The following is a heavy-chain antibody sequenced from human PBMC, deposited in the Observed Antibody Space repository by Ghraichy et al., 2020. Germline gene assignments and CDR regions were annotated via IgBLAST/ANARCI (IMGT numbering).Heavy chain of an antibody. Sequence: GGSLRLSCAASGFTFSSYSMNWVRQAPGKGLEWVSSISSSSSYIYYADSVKGRFTISRDNAKNSLYLQMNSLRAEDTAVYYCARDILPRSHYDYIWGSYRYTFYFDYWGQGTLVTVSS. V-gene: IGHV3-21*01. J-gene: IGHJ4*02. D-gene: IGHD3-16*02. CDR2: ISSSSSYI. CDR1: GFTFSSYS. CDR3: ARDILPRSHYDYIWGSYRYTFYFDY.